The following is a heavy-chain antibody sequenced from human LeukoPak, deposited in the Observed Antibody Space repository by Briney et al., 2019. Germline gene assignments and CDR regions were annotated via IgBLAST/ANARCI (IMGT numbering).Heavy chain of an antibody. CDR2: INPSGGST. CDR3: TRDPGLTNFYYYMDV. J-gene: IGHJ6*03. CDR1: GYIFTNYY. D-gene: IGHD4-11*01. Sequence: GASVKVSCKASGYIFTNYYMHWVRQAPGQGLEWLGIINPSGGSTTYAQKFQGRVTMTSDMSTNTAYMELSSPISEDTAVYYCTRDPGLTNFYYYMDVWGKGTTVTVSS. V-gene: IGHV1-46*01.